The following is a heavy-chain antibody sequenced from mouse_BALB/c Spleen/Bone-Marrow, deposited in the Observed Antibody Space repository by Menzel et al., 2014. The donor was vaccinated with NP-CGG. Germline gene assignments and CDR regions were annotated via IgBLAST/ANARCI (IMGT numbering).Heavy chain of an antibody. CDR1: GYAFTNYL. CDR2: LNPGSGGT. Sequence: ESGAELVRPGTSVKVSCKASGYAFTNYLIEWVKQRPGQGLEWIGVLNPGSGGTNYNEKFKGKATLTADKSSSSAYMQLSSLTSDDSAVYFCAREWTARAVAYWGQGTTLTVSS. J-gene: IGHJ2*01. D-gene: IGHD3-2*01. CDR3: AREWTARAVAY. V-gene: IGHV1-54*01.